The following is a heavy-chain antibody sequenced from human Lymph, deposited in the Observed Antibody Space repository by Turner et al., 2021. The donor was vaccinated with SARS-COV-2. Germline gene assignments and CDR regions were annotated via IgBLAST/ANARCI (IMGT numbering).Heavy chain of an antibody. J-gene: IGHJ6*02. Sequence: EVLLVETGGRWIQSGGSLGLSCAASGIIVSRNYMNWVRQAPGKGLEWVSVIYSGGTTYYADSVKGRFTISRDNSKNTLYLQMNSLRVEDTAVYYCARDLGTYGMDVWGQGTTVTVSS. D-gene: IGHD6-13*01. V-gene: IGHV3-53*02. CDR3: ARDLGTYGMDV. CDR2: IYSGGTT. CDR1: GIIVSRNY.